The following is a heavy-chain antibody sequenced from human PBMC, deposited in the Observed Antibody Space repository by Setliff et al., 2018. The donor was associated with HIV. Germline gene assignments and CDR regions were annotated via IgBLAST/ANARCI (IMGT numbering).Heavy chain of an antibody. Sequence: SETLSLTCTVSGGSISSGGYYWSWIRQPPGRGLEWIGNMFYSGSTYYNPALKSRVTISVDTSKNQFSLILGSVTAADTAVYYCARSRMVRGVIFDPWGQGILVTVSS. CDR2: MFYSGST. CDR3: ARSRMVRGVIFDP. V-gene: IGHV4-39*01. D-gene: IGHD3-10*01. J-gene: IGHJ5*02. CDR1: GGSISSGGYY.